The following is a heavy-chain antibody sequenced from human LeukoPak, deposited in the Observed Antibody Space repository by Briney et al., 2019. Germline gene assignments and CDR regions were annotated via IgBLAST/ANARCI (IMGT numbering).Heavy chain of an antibody. J-gene: IGHJ3*02. CDR3: ARATSGDGDHAAFDI. CDR2: IYSGGST. D-gene: IGHD4-17*01. V-gene: IGHV3-53*01. Sequence: GGSLRLSCAASGFTVSSSYMSWVRQAPGKGLEWVSVIYSGGSTYYADSVKGRFTISRDNSKNTLYLQMNSLRAEDTAVYHCARATSGDGDHAAFDIWGQGTMVTVSS. CDR1: GFTVSSSY.